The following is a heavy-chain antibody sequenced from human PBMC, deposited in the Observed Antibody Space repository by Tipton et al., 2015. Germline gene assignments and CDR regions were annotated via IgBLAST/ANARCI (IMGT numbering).Heavy chain of an antibody. D-gene: IGHD3-22*01. CDR3: SRGYDWHFDR. J-gene: IGHJ5*02. V-gene: IGHV3-48*04. CDR1: GFIFSNEP. CDR2: IRGKSDVI. Sequence: SLRLSCAASGFIFSNEPMNWVRQAPEKGLEWISHIRGKSDVIRYADSMKGRFTISRDNDKNSLFLQMNSLRAEDTAVYYCSRGYDWHFDRWGQGTLVIVSS.